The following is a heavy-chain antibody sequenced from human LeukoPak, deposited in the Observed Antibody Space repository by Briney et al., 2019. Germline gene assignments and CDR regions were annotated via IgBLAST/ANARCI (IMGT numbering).Heavy chain of an antibody. D-gene: IGHD2-2*01. CDR1: EFTFRTYS. CDR3: VRDGCSSSSCYAIQYFDY. J-gene: IGHJ4*02. Sequence: GGSLRLSCAASEFTFRTYSMNWVRQAPGKGLEWVSSITGSSSYIFYTDSVKGRFTISRDNARNSLYLQVNSLRAEDTAVYYCVRDGCSSSSCYAIQYFDYWGQGALVTVSS. CDR2: ITGSSSYI. V-gene: IGHV3-21*06.